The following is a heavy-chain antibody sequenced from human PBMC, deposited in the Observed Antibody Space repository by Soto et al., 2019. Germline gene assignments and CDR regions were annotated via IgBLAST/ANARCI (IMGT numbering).Heavy chain of an antibody. D-gene: IGHD2-2*01. CDR3: AIRTGQLAIISEFDGDWFFEV. J-gene: IGHJ2*01. CDR2: INPDSGGT. V-gene: IGHV1-2*02. CDR1: GYTFTDYY. Sequence: ASVKVSCKASGYTFTDYYIHWVRQAPGQGLEWVGWINPDSGGTNLAQRFQGRVTMTSDTSINTAYMELSSLRSDDTAVYYCAIRTGQLAIISEFDGDWFFEVWGRGTLVSVSS.